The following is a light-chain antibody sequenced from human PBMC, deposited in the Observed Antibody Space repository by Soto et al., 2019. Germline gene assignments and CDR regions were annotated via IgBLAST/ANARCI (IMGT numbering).Light chain of an antibody. Sequence: EIVLTQSPGTLSLSPGETASLSCWASQSIISNFLAWYQQRRGQPPRLLIYDSSRRASGIPARFTGSGSGTAFTLPISRVEPEDSAVYYFQQTFHSPRTFGQGTRLEI. J-gene: IGKJ2*01. V-gene: IGKV3-20*01. CDR2: DSS. CDR1: QSIISNF. CDR3: QQTFHSPRT.